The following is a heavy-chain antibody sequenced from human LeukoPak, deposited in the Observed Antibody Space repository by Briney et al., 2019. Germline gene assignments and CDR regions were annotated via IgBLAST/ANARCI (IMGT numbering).Heavy chain of an antibody. CDR3: ARERYGGYYDSSGTTSEFVFDY. Sequence: SETLSLTCTVSGTSISGDYWSWIRQPPGKGLEWIGYVYFTGNTNYNPSLKSRVTISMDTSKNQISLKLSSVTAADTAVYYCARERYGGYYDSSGTTSEFVFDYWGQGTLVTVSS. D-gene: IGHD3-22*01. V-gene: IGHV4-59*12. J-gene: IGHJ4*02. CDR1: GTSISGDY. CDR2: VYFTGNT.